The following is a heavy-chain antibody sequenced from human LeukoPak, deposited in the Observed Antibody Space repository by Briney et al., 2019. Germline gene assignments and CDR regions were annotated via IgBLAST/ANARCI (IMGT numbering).Heavy chain of an antibody. CDR3: ARDAENDYGDYGLCSWFDP. J-gene: IGHJ5*02. CDR1: GFTFSSYS. V-gene: IGHV3-21*01. D-gene: IGHD4-17*01. CDR2: ISSSSSYI. Sequence: GGSLRLSCSASGFTFSSYSMNWVRQAPGKGLEWVSSISSSSSYIYYADSVKGRFTISSDNAKNSLYLQMNSLRAEDTAVYYCARDAENDYGDYGLCSWFDPWGQGTRVPVSS.